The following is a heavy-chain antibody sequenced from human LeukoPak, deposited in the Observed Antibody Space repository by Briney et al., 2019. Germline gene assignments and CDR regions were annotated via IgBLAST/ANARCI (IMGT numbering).Heavy chain of an antibody. CDR1: GFTFSSYG. D-gene: IGHD6-13*01. CDR2: IWYDGNIK. Sequence: GGSLRLSCTASGFTFSSYGMHWVRQAPGKGLEWVALIWYDGNIKYYSDSVKGRFTISRDNSKDTLFLQMNSLRAEDTAVYYCARSIAAAGFDYWGQGTLVTVSS. V-gene: IGHV3-33*01. J-gene: IGHJ4*02. CDR3: ARSIAAAGFDY.